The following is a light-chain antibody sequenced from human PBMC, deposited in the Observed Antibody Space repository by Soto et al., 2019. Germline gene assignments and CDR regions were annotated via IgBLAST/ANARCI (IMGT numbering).Light chain of an antibody. J-gene: IGKJ4*01. V-gene: IGKV4-1*01. Sequence: VVAQSPDSLAASVGERGTINCKSSQIILYSSNNKNFLAWYQQKPGQPPKLLSSWESTRESGVPDRFSGSESGTDFSLTISSLQAEDVAVYFCQQYYDTPPTFGGGTKVDIK. CDR2: WES. CDR3: QQYYDTPPT. CDR1: QIILYSSNNKNF.